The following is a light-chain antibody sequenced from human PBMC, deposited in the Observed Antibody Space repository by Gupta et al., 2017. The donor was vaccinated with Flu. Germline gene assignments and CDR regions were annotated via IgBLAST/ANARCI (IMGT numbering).Light chain of an antibody. V-gene: IGLV1-47*01. CDR1: GSDLRRYP. J-gene: IGLJ3*02. CDR3: AAWDDSLTGFWV. Sequence: VHLACFGSGSDLRRYPGPWYPEPPGSAPKALIYRDDQPPPGGPCRFLGLQAGPPAPLAISGLRSEDEADYYCAAWDDSLTGFWVFGGGTKLTVL. CDR2: RDD.